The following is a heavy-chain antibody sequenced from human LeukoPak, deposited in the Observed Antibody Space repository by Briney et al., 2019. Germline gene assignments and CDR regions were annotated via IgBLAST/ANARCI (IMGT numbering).Heavy chain of an antibody. CDR1: GGYISRYY. CDR2: IYTSGST. Sequence: SETLSLTCTVSGGYISRYYWSWIRQPAGKGLDWIGRIYTSGSTNLNPSLKSRVTMSVDTSKNQFSLKLSSVTAADTAVYYCARGKYCSGGSCYGGDAFDIWGLGTMVTVSS. D-gene: IGHD2-15*01. CDR3: ARGKYCSGGSCYGGDAFDI. V-gene: IGHV4-4*07. J-gene: IGHJ3*02.